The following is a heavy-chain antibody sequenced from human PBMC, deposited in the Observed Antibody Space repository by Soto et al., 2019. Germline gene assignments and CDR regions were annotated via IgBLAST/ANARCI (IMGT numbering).Heavy chain of an antibody. CDR2: ITGSGAYT. J-gene: IGHJ4*02. CDR3: VKGSSTSRPYYFDY. V-gene: IGHV3-23*01. D-gene: IGHD2-2*01. Sequence: EVPLLESGGGLVQPGGSLRLSCAASGFTFNTYAMSWVRQAPGQGLEWVSAITGSGAYTYHADSLKGRFAISRDNSKNTLYLQMNSLRAEDTAVYYCVKGSSTSRPYYFDYWGQGTLVTVSS. CDR1: GFTFNTYA.